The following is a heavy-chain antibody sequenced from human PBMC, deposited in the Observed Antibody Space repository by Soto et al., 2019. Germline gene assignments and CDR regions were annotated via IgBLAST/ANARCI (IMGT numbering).Heavy chain of an antibody. J-gene: IGHJ4*02. CDR1: GFTFSSYA. V-gene: IGHV3-23*01. Sequence: EVQLLESGGGLVQPGGSLRLSCAASGFTFSSYAMSWVRQAPGKGLEWVSAISGSGGSTYYADSVKGRFTISRDNSKNTLNLQMNSLRAEDTAVYYWAKGRGYCSSTSCYMGSDYWGQGTLVTVSS. D-gene: IGHD2-2*02. CDR3: AKGRGYCSSTSCYMGSDY. CDR2: ISGSGGST.